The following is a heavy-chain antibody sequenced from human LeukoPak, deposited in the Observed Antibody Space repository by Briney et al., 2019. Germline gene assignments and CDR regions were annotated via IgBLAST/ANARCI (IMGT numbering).Heavy chain of an antibody. V-gene: IGHV4-59*01. CDR3: ARGRRYFDWLQSPYYFDY. J-gene: IGHJ4*02. Sequence: SETLSPTCTVSGGSISSYYWSWIRQPPGKGLEWIGYIYYSGSTNYNPSLKSRVTISVDTSKNQFSLKLSSVTAADTAVYYCARGRRYFDWLQSPYYFDYWGQGTLVTVSS. D-gene: IGHD3-9*01. CDR1: GGSISSYY. CDR2: IYYSGST.